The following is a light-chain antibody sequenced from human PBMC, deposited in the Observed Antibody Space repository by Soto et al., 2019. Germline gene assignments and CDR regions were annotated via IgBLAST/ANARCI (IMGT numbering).Light chain of an antibody. CDR2: YDD. CDR3: GPWYSSLSAYD. Sequence: QSVLSQPPSVSAAPGQRVTISCSGSSCNIGGNSVSWYQQLPGTAPKLLIYYDDKRPSGIPDLFSGSKTVTSAALGITGFQTGDEADHYCGPWYSSLSAYDFGTGTKVTV. CDR1: SCNIGGNS. J-gene: IGLJ1*01. V-gene: IGLV1-51*01.